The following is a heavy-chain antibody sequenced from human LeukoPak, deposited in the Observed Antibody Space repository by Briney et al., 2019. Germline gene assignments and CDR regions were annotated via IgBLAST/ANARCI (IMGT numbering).Heavy chain of an antibody. CDR2: IYYSGST. D-gene: IGHD3-10*01. CDR1: GGSVSSSSYY. CDR3: ASWWSGRGDYGSGLYYFDY. V-gene: IGHV4-39*01. Sequence: PSETLSLTCTVSGGSVSSSSYYWGWIRQPPGKGLEWIGSIYYSGSTYYNPSLKSRVTISVDTSKNQFSLKLSSVTAADTAVYYCASWWSGRGDYGSGLYYFDYWGQGTLVTVSS. J-gene: IGHJ4*02.